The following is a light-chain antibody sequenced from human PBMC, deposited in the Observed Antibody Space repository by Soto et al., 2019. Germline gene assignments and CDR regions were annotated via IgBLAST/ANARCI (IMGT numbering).Light chain of an antibody. CDR2: EVS. CDR3: SSYAGSNNYV. Sequence: QSVLTQPPSASGSPGQSVTISCIGTSSDIGGYNYVSWYQHHPGKAPKLMIFEVSKWPSGVPDRFSGSKSGNTASLTVSGLQAEDEADYYCSSYAGSNNYVFGTGTKLTVL. CDR1: SSDIGGYNY. V-gene: IGLV2-8*01. J-gene: IGLJ1*01.